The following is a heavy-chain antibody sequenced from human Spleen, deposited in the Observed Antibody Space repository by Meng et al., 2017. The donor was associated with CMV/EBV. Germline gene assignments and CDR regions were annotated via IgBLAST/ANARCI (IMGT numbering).Heavy chain of an antibody. D-gene: IGHD3-3*01. CDR2: MNPNSGNT. CDR1: GYTFTSYD. J-gene: IGHJ4*02. CDR3: ARDITISEEAVVDY. V-gene: IGHV1-8*03. Sequence: ASVKVSCKASGYTFTSYDINWVRQATGQGLEWMGWMNPNSGNTGYAQKFQGRVTITRNTSISTAYMELSSLRSEDTAVYYCARDITISEEAVVDYWGQGTLVTVSS.